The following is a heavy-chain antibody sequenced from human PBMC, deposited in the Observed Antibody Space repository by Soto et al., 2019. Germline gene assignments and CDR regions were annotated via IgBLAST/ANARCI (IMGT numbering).Heavy chain of an antibody. CDR2: INAGNGNT. CDR1: GYTFTSYA. Sequence: QVQLVQSGAEVKKPGASVKVSCKASGYTFTSYAMHWVRQAPGQRLEWMGWINAGNGNTKYSQKFQGRVTITRDTSESTAYMELSSLRSEDTAVYYCARGGSLYWYFDLCGRGTLVTVSS. CDR3: ARGGSLYWYFDL. J-gene: IGHJ2*01. D-gene: IGHD1-26*01. V-gene: IGHV1-3*01.